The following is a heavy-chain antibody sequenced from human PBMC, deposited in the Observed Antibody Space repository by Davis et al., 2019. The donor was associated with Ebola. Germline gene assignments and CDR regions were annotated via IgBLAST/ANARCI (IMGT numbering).Heavy chain of an antibody. Sequence: PGGSLRLSCAASGFTFSSYAMSWVRQAPGKGLEWVSAISGSGGSTYYADSVKGRFTISRDNSKNTLYLQMNSLRAEDTAVYYCRGWDDFGVVIILDYWGQGTLVTVSS. D-gene: IGHD3-3*01. V-gene: IGHV3-23*01. J-gene: IGHJ4*02. CDR1: GFTFSSYA. CDR2: ISGSGGST. CDR3: RGWDDFGVVIILDY.